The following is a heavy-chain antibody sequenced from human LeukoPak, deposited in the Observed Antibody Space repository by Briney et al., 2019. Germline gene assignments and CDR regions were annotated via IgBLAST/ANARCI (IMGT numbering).Heavy chain of an antibody. CDR3: GKDWKLDY. J-gene: IGHJ4*02. Sequence: GGSLRLSCAASGFTFSNYAMSWVRQAPGKGLEWVSAISDNGGDTKYADSVKGRFTISRDNSKNTLYLRMNSLRAEDTAIYYCGKDWKLDYWGQGTLVTVSS. D-gene: IGHD1-1*01. CDR1: GFTFSNYA. V-gene: IGHV3-23*01. CDR2: ISDNGGDT.